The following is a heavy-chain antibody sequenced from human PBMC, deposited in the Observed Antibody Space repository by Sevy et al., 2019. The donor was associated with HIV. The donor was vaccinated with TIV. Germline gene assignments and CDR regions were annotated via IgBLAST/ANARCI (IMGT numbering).Heavy chain of an antibody. CDR3: ANEAVRLAARPSPFDY. V-gene: IGHV3-21*01. CDR1: GFTFSSYT. D-gene: IGHD6-6*01. Sequence: GGSLRLSCAASGFTFSSYTINWVRQAPGKGLEWVSSISSSSDYIYYADSVKGRFTISRDNAKNSLYLQMNSLRAEDTAEYYCANEAVRLAARPSPFDYWGQGTLVTVSS. CDR2: ISSSSDYI. J-gene: IGHJ4*02.